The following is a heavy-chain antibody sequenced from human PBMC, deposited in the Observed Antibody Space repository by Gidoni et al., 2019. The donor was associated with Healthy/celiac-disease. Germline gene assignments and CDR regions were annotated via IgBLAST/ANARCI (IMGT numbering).Heavy chain of an antibody. D-gene: IGHD6-19*01. CDR1: GFTFSSYG. V-gene: IGHV3-30*02. Sequence: QVQLVESGGGVVQPGGSLRLSCAASGFTFSSYGMHWVRQAPGKGLEWVAFIRYDGSNKYYADSVKGRFTISRDNSKNTLYLQMNSLRAEDTAVYYCAKDRGIAVAGYFDYWGQVTLVTVSS. CDR2: IRYDGSNK. J-gene: IGHJ4*02. CDR3: AKDRGIAVAGYFDY.